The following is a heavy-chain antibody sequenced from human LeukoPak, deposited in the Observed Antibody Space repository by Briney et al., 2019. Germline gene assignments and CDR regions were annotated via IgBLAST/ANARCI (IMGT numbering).Heavy chain of an antibody. CDR3: AKVTYYDFWSGYSYLDY. CDR2: ISGSGGST. CDR1: GFTFSSYA. V-gene: IGHV3-23*01. D-gene: IGHD3-3*01. Sequence: GGSLRLSCAASGFTFSSYAMSWVRQAPGKGLEWVSAISGSGGSTYYADSVKGRFTVSRDNSKNTLYLQMNSLRAEDTAVYYCAKVTYYDFWSGYSYLDYWGQGTLVTVSS. J-gene: IGHJ4*02.